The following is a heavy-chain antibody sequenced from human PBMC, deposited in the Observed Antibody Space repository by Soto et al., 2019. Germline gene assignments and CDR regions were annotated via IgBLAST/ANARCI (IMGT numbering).Heavy chain of an antibody. J-gene: IGHJ4*02. V-gene: IGHV1-18*04. Sequence: ASVKVSCKASEHTFTNYGINWVRLAPGQGLEWMGWINTYSGNTIYAQKFQDRLTITTDTSTNTASMELRSLTSDDTAVFYCAGGQGSLIPYYFDFWGQGTLVTVSS. D-gene: IGHD2-2*01. CDR1: EHTFTNYG. CDR2: INTYSGNT. CDR3: AGGQGSLIPYYFDF.